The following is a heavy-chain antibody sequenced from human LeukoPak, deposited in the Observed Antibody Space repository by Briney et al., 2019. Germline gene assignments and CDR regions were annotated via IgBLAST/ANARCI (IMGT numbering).Heavy chain of an antibody. Sequence: GGSLRLSCAASGFTFTTYWMSWVRQAPGKGLECVASINQDGNRKYYVDSVSGRFTIARDNAKRSVYLQMNSLRAEDTAVYYCARSRGPQYSRSGTYYFDYWGQGTLVTVSS. CDR3: ARSRGPQYSRSGTYYFDY. D-gene: IGHD6-6*01. J-gene: IGHJ4*02. CDR1: GFTFTTYW. CDR2: INQDGNRK. V-gene: IGHV3-7*03.